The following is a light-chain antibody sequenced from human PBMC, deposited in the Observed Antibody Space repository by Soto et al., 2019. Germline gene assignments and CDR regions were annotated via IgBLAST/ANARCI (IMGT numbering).Light chain of an antibody. CDR2: GAS. J-gene: IGKJ4*01. CDR3: QQYGSART. Sequence: EIVLTQSPGTLSLSPGERATLSCRASQSVSTSYVAWYQQRTVQAPSLLIYGASTRRTGIPDRFSGSVSGTNFTLTISRLEPEDFAVYYCQQYGSARTFVLGSEV. CDR1: QSVSTSY. V-gene: IGKV3-20*01.